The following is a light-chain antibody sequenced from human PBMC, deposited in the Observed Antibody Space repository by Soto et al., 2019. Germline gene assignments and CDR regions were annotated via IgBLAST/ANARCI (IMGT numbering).Light chain of an antibody. CDR3: SSYTTNHTRV. J-gene: IGLJ3*02. CDR1: SNDIGGYNY. CDR2: EVY. V-gene: IGLV2-14*01. Sequence: QFALTQPASVSGSPGQSITFSCTGTSNDIGGYNYVSWFQHHPDKAPKLIIYEVYDRPSGVSNRFSGSKSGNTASLTISGLQPEDEADYYCSSYTTNHTRVFGGGTKLTVL.